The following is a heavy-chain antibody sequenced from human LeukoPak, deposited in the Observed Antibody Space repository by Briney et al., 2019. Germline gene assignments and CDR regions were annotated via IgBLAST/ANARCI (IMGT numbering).Heavy chain of an antibody. J-gene: IGHJ5*02. CDR2: IYYSGST. CDR1: GGSISSYY. D-gene: IGHD5-24*01. Sequence: SETLSLTCTVSGGSISSYYWSWIRQPAGKGLEWIGYIYYSGSTNYNPSLKSRVTISVDTSKNQFSLKLSSVTAADTAVYYCARGRDGYTSNWFDPWGQGTLVTVSS. CDR3: ARGRDGYTSNWFDP. V-gene: IGHV4-59*01.